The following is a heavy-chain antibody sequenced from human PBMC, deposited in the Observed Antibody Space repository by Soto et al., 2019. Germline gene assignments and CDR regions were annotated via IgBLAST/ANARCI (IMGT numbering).Heavy chain of an antibody. Sequence: PSETLSLTCTVSGGSISSGGYYWSWIRQHPGKGLEWIGYIYYSGSTYYNPSLKSRVTISVDTSKNQFSLKLSSVTAADTAVYYCARELDGRYIEQSWGQGTLVTVSS. CDR3: ARELDGRYIEQS. V-gene: IGHV4-31*03. J-gene: IGHJ5*02. CDR1: GGSISSGGYY. D-gene: IGHD5-18*01. CDR2: IYYSGST.